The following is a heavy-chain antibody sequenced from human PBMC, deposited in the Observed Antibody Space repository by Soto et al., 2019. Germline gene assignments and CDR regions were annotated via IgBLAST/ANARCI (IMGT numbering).Heavy chain of an antibody. CDR1: GFSVGGNY. D-gene: IGHD2-21*01. Sequence: EERLVQSGGGLVRPGGSLRLSCAASGFSVGGNYMSWVRQAPGKGLELVSLIYSGGNPFYADSMKGRFTLSRDNSNNMLYLQMDSLRAEDTAVYYCARGPNSDCWGQGTLVIVSS. CDR3: ARGPNSDC. J-gene: IGHJ4*02. CDR2: IYSGGNP. V-gene: IGHV3-53*01.